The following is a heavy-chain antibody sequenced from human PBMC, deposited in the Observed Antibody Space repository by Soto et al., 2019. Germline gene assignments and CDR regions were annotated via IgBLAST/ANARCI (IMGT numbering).Heavy chain of an antibody. V-gene: IGHV3-53*01. CDR1: GFSVSSNY. J-gene: IGHJ6*02. CDR2: IYSGGST. CDR3: ARTSSSRGNYYYYYGMDV. D-gene: IGHD6-13*01. Sequence: GSLRLSCAASGFSVSSNYMSWVRQAPGKGLEWVSVIYSGGSTYYADSVKGRFTISRDNSKNTLYLQMNSLRAEDTAVYYCARTSSSRGNYYYYYGMDVWGQGTTVTVSS.